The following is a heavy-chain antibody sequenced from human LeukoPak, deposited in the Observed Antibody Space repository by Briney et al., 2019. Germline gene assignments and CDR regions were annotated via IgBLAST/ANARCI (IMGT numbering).Heavy chain of an antibody. V-gene: IGHV4-61*01. J-gene: IGHJ5*02. CDR3: ARNTTSSPWFDP. CDR1: GGSIKSPTSY. Sequence: PSETLSLTCTVSGGSIKSPTSYWSWIRQPPGKGLEWIGNVYHIGTTSYNSSLKSRVSISVGTSKNQFSLEMASVTPEDTALYYCARNTTSSPWFDPWGQGTLVIVSS. D-gene: IGHD6-6*01. CDR2: VYHIGTT.